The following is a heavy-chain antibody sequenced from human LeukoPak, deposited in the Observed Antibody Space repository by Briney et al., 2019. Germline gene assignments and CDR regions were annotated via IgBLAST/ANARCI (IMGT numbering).Heavy chain of an antibody. D-gene: IGHD6-6*01. Sequence: GGSLRLSCAASGFTFSSYGMHWVRQAPGKGLEWVAVISYGGSNKYCADSVKGRFTISRDNSKNTLYLQMNSLRAEDTAVYYCAKGSSSSVYYYGMDVWGQGTTVTVSS. CDR2: ISYGGSNK. J-gene: IGHJ6*02. CDR3: AKGSSSSVYYYGMDV. CDR1: GFTFSSYG. V-gene: IGHV3-30*18.